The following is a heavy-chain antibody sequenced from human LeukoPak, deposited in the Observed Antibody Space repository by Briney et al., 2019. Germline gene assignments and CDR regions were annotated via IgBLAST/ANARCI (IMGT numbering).Heavy chain of an antibody. CDR3: AKETQGTVGGTMDY. CDR2: ISGSGGRT. J-gene: IGHJ4*02. D-gene: IGHD1-1*01. CDR1: GFTFSSYA. V-gene: IGHV3-23*01. Sequence: GGSLRLSCAASGFTFSSYAMSWVRQAPGKGLEWVSSISGSGGRTYNADSVKGRFTISRDKSKNTLNLQMNGLRVEDTAVYYCAKETQGTVGGTMDYWGQGTLVTVSS.